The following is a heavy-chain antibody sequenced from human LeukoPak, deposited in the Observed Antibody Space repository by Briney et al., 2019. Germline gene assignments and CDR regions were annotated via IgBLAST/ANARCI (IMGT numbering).Heavy chain of an antibody. CDR1: GYTFTGYY. D-gene: IGHD3-10*01. V-gene: IGHV1-8*03. J-gene: IGHJ4*02. CDR3: ASTSSGPDY. CDR2: MNPNSGNT. Sequence: GASVKVSCKASGYTFTGYYMHWVRQAPGQGLEWMGWMNPNSGNTGYAQKFQGRVTITRNTSISTAYMELSSLRSEDTAVYYCASTSSGPDYWGQGTLVTVSS.